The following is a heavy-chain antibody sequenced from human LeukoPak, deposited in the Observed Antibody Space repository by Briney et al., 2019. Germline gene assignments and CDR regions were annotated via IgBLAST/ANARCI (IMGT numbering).Heavy chain of an antibody. CDR2: INQDGGEE. D-gene: IGHD5-12*01. CDR1: GFTFSNYW. J-gene: IGHJ4*02. CDR3: ARPYDSNRDHSGYGY. V-gene: IGHV3-7*02. Sequence: GGALRLSCATSGFTFSNYWMSWVRQAPGKGLEWVANINQDGGEEYYVDSVRGRFTISRDNAKNSLYLQMNSLRAEDTAVYYCARPYDSNRDHSGYGYWGRGTLVTVPS.